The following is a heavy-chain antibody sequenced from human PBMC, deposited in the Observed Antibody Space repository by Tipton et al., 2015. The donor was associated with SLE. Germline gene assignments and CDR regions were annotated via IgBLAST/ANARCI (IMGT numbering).Heavy chain of an antibody. J-gene: IGHJ3*02. Sequence: TLSLTCTVSGGSIRSYYWSWIRQPPGKGLEWIGYIYYSGSTNYNPSLKSRVTISVDTSKNQFSLKLSSVTAADTAVYYCAGEVGDDAFDIWGQGTMVTASS. CDR2: IYYSGST. D-gene: IGHD1-26*01. CDR1: GGSIRSYY. CDR3: AGEVGDDAFDI. V-gene: IGHV4-59*12.